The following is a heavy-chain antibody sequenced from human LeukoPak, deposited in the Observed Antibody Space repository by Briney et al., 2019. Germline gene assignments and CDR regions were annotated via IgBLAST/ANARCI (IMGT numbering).Heavy chain of an antibody. D-gene: IGHD4-17*01. CDR3: ARDPGYGDYGDY. J-gene: IGHJ4*02. V-gene: IGHV4-34*01. CDR2: INHSGST. CDR1: GGSFSGYY. Sequence: SETLSLTCAVYGGSFSGYYWSWIRQPPGKGLEWIGEINHSGSTNYNPSLKSRVTISVDTSKNRFSLKLSSVTAADTAVYYCARDPGYGDYGDYWGQGTLVTVSS.